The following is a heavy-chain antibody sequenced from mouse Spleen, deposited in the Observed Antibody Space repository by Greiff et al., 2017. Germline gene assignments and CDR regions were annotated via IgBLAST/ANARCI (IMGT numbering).Heavy chain of an antibody. CDR3: ARDYDYEEVWFAY. CDR2: IYPGSGNT. D-gene: IGHD2-4*01. V-gene: IGHV1-66*01. J-gene: IGHJ3*01. CDR1: GYSFTSYY. Sequence: VQLQQSGPELVKPGASVKISCKASGYSFTSYYIHWVKQRPGQGLEWIGWIYPGSGNTKYNEKFKGKATLTADTSSSTAYMQLSSLTSEDSAVYYCARDYDYEEVWFAYWGQGTLVTVSA.